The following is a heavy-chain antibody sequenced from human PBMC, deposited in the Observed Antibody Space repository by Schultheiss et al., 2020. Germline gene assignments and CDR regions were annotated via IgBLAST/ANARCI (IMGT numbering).Heavy chain of an antibody. CDR3: ASYSSSGNY. CDR1: GGSISSYY. Sequence: SETLSLTCTVSGGSISSYYWSWIRQPPGKGLEWIGSIYYSGSTYYNPSLKSRVTISVDTSKNQFSLNLTSVTAADTAVYYCASYSSSGNYWGQGTLVTVSS. V-gene: IGHV4-59*01. J-gene: IGHJ4*02. D-gene: IGHD6-6*01. CDR2: IYYSGST.